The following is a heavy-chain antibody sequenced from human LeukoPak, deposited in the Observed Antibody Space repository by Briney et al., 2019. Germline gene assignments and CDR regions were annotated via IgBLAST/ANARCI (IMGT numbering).Heavy chain of an antibody. CDR1: GFTFDDYG. V-gene: IGHV3-30*03. J-gene: IGHJ4*02. CDR3: ASTYYFDY. Sequence: PGGSLRLSCAASGFTFDDYGMHWVRQAPGKGLEWVAVISYDGSNKYYADSVKGRFTISRDNSKNTLYLQMNSLRAEDTAVYYCASTYYFDYWGQGTLVTVSS. CDR2: ISYDGSNK.